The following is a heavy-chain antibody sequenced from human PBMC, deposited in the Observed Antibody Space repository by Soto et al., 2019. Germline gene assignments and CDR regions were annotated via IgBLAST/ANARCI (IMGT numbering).Heavy chain of an antibody. J-gene: IGHJ4*02. D-gene: IGHD3-9*01. CDR1: GGSISSSSYN. Sequence: QLQLQESGPGLVKPSEALSLPCSVSGGSISSSSYNWGWIRQPPGKGLEWIGSIYYSGSTYYNPSLKSRVTISIDKSKNQFSLKLSSLTAADTAVYYCARLEGLATISYYFDFWGQGTLVTVSS. CDR3: ARLEGLATISYYFDF. CDR2: IYYSGST. V-gene: IGHV4-39*01.